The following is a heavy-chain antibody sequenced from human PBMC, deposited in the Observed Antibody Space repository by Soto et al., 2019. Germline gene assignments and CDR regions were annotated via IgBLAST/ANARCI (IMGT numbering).Heavy chain of an antibody. V-gene: IGHV3-30-3*01. CDR3: ARETRVAAIYYYYYGMDV. D-gene: IGHD2-15*01. J-gene: IGHJ6*02. CDR1: GFTFSSYA. Sequence: QVQLVESGGGVVQPGRSLRLSCAASGFTFSSYAMHWVRQAPGKGLEWVAVISYDGSNKYYADSVKGRFTISRDNSKNTLYLQMNSLRAEDTAVYYCARETRVAAIYYYYYGMDVWGQGTTVTVSS. CDR2: ISYDGSNK.